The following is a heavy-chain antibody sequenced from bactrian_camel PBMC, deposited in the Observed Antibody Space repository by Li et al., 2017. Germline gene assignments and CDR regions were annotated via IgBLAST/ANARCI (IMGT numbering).Heavy chain of an antibody. V-gene: IGHV3S31*01. D-gene: IGHD1*01. CDR3: AADREAGPWLTELRTDFGY. CDR1: GSTASAYA. Sequence: QLVESGGGLVQPGGSLRLSCVASGSTASAYAMSWVRQAPGKGLEWISVIHRGGTITYYADSVKGRFTISRDDAKNALYLQLNSLKTEDTAMYYCAADREAGPWLTELRTDFGYWGQGTQVTVS. CDR2: IHRGGTIT. J-gene: IGHJ6*01.